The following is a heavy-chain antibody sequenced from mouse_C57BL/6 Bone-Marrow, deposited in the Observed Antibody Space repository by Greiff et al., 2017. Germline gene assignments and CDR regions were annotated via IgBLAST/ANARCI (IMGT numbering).Heavy chain of an antibody. CDR1: GYTFTSYG. V-gene: IGHV1-81*01. CDR2: IYPRSGNT. Sequence: VQLQQSGAELARPGASVKLSCKASGYTFTSYGISWVKQRTGQGLEWIGEIYPRSGNTYYNEKFKGKATLTADKASSTAYMELRSLTSEDSAVSFCARFGYYGSSYNYWGQGTALTVSS. J-gene: IGHJ2*01. D-gene: IGHD1-1*01. CDR3: ARFGYYGSSYNY.